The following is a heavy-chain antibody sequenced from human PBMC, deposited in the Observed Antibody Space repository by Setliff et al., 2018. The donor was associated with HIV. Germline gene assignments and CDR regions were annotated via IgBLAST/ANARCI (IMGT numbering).Heavy chain of an antibody. CDR1: GGSISSSSYY. J-gene: IGHJ3*02. CDR3: ARVRRHSGRPGTFDI. D-gene: IGHD5-12*01. CDR2: ISSSSSYT. V-gene: IGHV3-11*05. Sequence: LSLTCTVSGGSISSSSYYWGWIRQAPGKGLEWVSCISSSSSYTNYADSVKGRFTISRDNAKNSLYLQMNSLRAEDTAVYYCARVRRHSGRPGTFDIWGQGTMVTVSS.